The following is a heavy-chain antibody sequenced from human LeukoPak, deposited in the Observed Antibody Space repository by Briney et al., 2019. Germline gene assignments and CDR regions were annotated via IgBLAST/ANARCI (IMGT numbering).Heavy chain of an antibody. Sequence: GGPLRLSCAASGFTFSSYGMHWVRQAPGKGLEWVAFIRYDGSNKYYADSVKGRFTISRDNSKNTLYLQMNSLRAEDTAVYYCAKVLYSNRYYYYYYMDVWGKGTTVTISS. CDR1: GFTFSSYG. J-gene: IGHJ6*03. CDR2: IRYDGSNK. CDR3: AKVLYSNRYYYYYYMDV. V-gene: IGHV3-30*02. D-gene: IGHD4-11*01.